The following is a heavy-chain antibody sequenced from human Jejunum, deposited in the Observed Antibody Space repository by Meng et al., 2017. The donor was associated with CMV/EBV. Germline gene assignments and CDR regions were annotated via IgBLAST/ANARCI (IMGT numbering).Heavy chain of an antibody. Sequence: SGYSLGWIRQPPGQGLEWIGSIYHSGRPYYNPSLKSRITISVDTSKNQFSLNLSSVTAADTAVYYCARWGTYYYDSSGSYFFDYWGQGTLVTVSS. CDR2: IYHSGRP. V-gene: IGHV4-38-2*01. D-gene: IGHD3-22*01. J-gene: IGHJ4*02. CDR1: SGYS. CDR3: ARWGTYYYDSSGSYFFDY.